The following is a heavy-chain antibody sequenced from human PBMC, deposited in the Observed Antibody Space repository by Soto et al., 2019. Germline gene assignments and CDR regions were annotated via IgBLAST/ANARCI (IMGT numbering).Heavy chain of an antibody. CDR1: GFTFSKYA. CDR3: VKSFFYDSSGYHYGLFEP. CDR2: VSFDGNNR. D-gene: IGHD3-22*01. V-gene: IGHV3-30*18. Sequence: QVQLVESGGGVVQPGRSLRLSCAASGFTFSKYAMYWVRQAPGRGPEWVAVVSFDGNNRFHADSVRGRFTISRDNSKSTLFLQMDSLRAEDTAVSYCVKSFFYDSSGYHYGLFEPWGQGTLVTVSS. J-gene: IGHJ5*02.